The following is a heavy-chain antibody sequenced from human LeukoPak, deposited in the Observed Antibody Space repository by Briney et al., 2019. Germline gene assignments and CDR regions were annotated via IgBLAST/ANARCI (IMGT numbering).Heavy chain of an antibody. CDR3: AKDDFRSHIVATGRGLLSY. V-gene: IGHV3-7*01. CDR1: GFTFSNYW. Sequence: GGSLRLSCAASGFTFSNYWMSWVRQAPGKGLEWVANIKQDRSEKYYVDSVKGRFTISRDNAKNSLYLQMNSLRAEDTAVYYCAKDDFRSHIVATGRGLLSYWGQGTLVTVSS. D-gene: IGHD5-12*01. J-gene: IGHJ4*02. CDR2: IKQDRSEK.